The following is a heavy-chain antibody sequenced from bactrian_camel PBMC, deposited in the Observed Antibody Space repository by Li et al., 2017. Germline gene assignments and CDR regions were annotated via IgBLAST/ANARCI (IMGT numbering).Heavy chain of an antibody. V-gene: IGHV3S55*01. CDR1: GFSFLGSD. CDR3: LAVSGY. D-gene: IGHD1*01. Sequence: VQLVESGGGSVQAGESLRLSCVASGFSFLGSDMGWYRQIQGNENECELVSMIRGDGTTRDRDSLKDRFAISRDDRKSTLYLQMNSLKPEDTAVYYCLAVSGYWGQGTQVTVS. J-gene: IGHJ6*01. CDR2: IRGDGTT.